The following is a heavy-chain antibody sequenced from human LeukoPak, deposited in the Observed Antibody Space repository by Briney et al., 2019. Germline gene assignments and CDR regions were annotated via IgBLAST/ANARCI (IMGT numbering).Heavy chain of an antibody. CDR1: GGSFSGYY. CDR3: ARVGDSGWGQHY. J-gene: IGHJ4*02. D-gene: IGHD6-19*01. V-gene: IGHV4-34*01. Sequence: SETLSLTCAVYGGSFSGYYWSWIRQPPGKGLEWIGEINHSGSTNYNPSLKSRVTISVDTSKNQFSLKLSSVTAADTAVYYCARVGDSGWGQHYWGQGTLVTVSS. CDR2: INHSGST.